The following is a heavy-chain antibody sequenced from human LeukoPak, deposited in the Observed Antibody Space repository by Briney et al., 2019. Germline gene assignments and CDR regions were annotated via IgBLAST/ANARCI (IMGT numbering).Heavy chain of an antibody. V-gene: IGHV4-61*01. Sequence: PSETLSLTCTVSGGSVSSGSYYWSWIRQPPGKGLEWIGYIYYSGSTNYNPSLKSRVTISVDTSKNQFSLKLSSVTAADTAVYYCARDSYGSGNAVDAFDIWGQGTMVTVSS. J-gene: IGHJ3*02. D-gene: IGHD3-10*01. CDR1: GGSVSSGSYY. CDR3: ARDSYGSGNAVDAFDI. CDR2: IYYSGST.